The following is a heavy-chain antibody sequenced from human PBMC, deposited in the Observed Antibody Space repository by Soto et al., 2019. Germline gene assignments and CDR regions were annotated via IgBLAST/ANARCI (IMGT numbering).Heavy chain of an antibody. Sequence: GASVKVSCKASGGTFSSYAISWVRQAPGQGLEWMGGIIPIFGTANYAQKFQGRVTITADESTSTAYMELSSLRSEDTAVYYCARGYYYDSSGYYYTPRFDPWGQGTLVTVSS. CDR1: GGTFSSYA. CDR2: IIPIFGTA. D-gene: IGHD3-22*01. V-gene: IGHV1-69*13. J-gene: IGHJ5*01. CDR3: ARGYYYDSSGYYYTPRFDP.